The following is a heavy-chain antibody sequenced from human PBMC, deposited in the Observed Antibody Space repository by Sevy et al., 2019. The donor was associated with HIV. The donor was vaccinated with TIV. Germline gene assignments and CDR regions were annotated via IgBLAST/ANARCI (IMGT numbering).Heavy chain of an antibody. D-gene: IGHD4-17*01. J-gene: IGHJ4*02. CDR2: VSFDGTT. CDR3: ASRRDAYGTNY. V-gene: IGHV3-53*01. CDR1: GFTVSTSY. Sequence: GGSLRLSCAASGFTVSTSYMTWVRQAPGKGLEWVSVVSFDGTTYYADSVKGRFTISRDTSKNTVYLQMNSLGVDDTAVYYCASRRDAYGTNYWGQGTLVTVSS.